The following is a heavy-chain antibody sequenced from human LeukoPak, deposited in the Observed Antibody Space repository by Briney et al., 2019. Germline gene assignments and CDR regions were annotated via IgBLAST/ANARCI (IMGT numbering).Heavy chain of an antibody. CDR1: GFIFSSYW. CDR3: ARGGGLDI. Sequence: GGSLRLSCAASGFIFSSYWMTWVRQAPGKGLEWVANIKQDGSEKYYVDSVKGRFTISRDNAKNSLYLQMNSLRAEDTAVYYCARGGGLDIWGQGTMVTVPS. V-gene: IGHV3-7*05. CDR2: IKQDGSEK. J-gene: IGHJ3*02.